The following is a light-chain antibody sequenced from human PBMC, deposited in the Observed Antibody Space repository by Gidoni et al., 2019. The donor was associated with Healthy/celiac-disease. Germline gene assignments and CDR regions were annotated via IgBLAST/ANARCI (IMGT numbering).Light chain of an antibody. Sequence: VMTQSPATLSVSPGGRATLSCRASQSVRSNLAWYQQKPGQAPRLLIYGASTRATGIPARFRGSGSGTEFTLTISSLQSEDFAVYYCQQYNNWPSWTFXXXTKVEIK. J-gene: IGKJ1*01. V-gene: IGKV3-15*01. CDR2: GAS. CDR1: QSVRSN. CDR3: QQYNNWPSWT.